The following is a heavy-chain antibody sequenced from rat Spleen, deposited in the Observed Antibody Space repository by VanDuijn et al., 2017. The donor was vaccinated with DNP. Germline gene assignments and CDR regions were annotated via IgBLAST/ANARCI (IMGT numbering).Heavy chain of an antibody. D-gene: IGHD1-8*01. CDR3: VRDSRDYGSYADYFDY. CDR1: GFTFSNYG. J-gene: IGHJ2*01. CDR2: ISTSGGST. Sequence: EVQLVESGGGLVQPGRSLKLSCAASGFTFSNYGMAWVRQAPKKGLEWVATISTSGGSTYYPDSVKGRFTISRDNATNTLYLQMNSLRSEDTASYYCVRDSRDYGSYADYFDYWGQGVMVTVSS. V-gene: IGHV5S13*01.